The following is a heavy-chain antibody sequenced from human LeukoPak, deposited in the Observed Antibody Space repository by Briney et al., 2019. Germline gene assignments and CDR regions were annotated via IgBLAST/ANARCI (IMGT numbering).Heavy chain of an antibody. CDR1: GYTSTGYY. J-gene: IGHJ4*02. CDR2: INPNSGGT. D-gene: IGHD2-2*02. V-gene: IGHV1-2*02. Sequence: ASVKVSCKASGYTSTGYYMHWVRQAPGQGLEWMGWINPNSGGTNYAQKFQGRVTMTRDTSISTAYMELSRLRSDDTAVYYCARDGYCSSTSCYTASDFDYWGQGTLVTVSS. CDR3: ARDGYCSSTSCYTASDFDY.